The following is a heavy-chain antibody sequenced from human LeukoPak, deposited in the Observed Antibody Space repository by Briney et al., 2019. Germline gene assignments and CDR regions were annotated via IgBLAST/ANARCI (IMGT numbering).Heavy chain of an antibody. J-gene: IGHJ4*02. Sequence: ASVKVSCKASGYTFTSYDINWVRQATGQGLEWMGWMNPNSGNTGYAQKFQGSVTITADESTSTAYMELSSLRSEDTAVYYCARARIGSGYYYGVDYWGQGTLVTVSS. D-gene: IGHD3-22*01. CDR3: ARARIGSGYYYGVDY. V-gene: IGHV1-8*01. CDR1: GYTFTSYD. CDR2: MNPNSGNT.